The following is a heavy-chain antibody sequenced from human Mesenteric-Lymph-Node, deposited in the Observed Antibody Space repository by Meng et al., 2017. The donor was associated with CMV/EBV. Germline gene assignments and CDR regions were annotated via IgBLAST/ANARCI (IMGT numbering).Heavy chain of an antibody. J-gene: IGHJ4*02. CDR3: AREGVGDYYFDY. CDR2: IDEVGST. CDR1: GGSVSSGSFF. D-gene: IGHD1-26*01. V-gene: IGHV4-61*01. Sequence: SETLSLTCSVSGGSVSSGSFFWTWIRQPPGKGLQWIGYIDEVGSTSRNPSLKSRVTMSIDTSKNQFSLKLNSVTAADTAVYYCAREGVGDYYFDYWGQGTLVTVSS.